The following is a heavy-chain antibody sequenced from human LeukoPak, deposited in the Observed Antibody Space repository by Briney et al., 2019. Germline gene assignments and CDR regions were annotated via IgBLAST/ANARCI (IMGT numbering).Heavy chain of an antibody. J-gene: IGHJ4*02. D-gene: IGHD6-19*01. Sequence: GGSLRLSCAASGFTFNRNAISWVRQAPGKGLEWVSTIGGSGDKTFYADSVKGRFTISRDNAKNSLYLQMNSLRAEDTAVYYCARDLIYGGIAVAGSPSGFDYWGQGTLVTVSS. CDR1: GFTFNRNA. CDR3: ARDLIYGGIAVAGSPSGFDY. CDR2: IGGSGDKT. V-gene: IGHV3-21*01.